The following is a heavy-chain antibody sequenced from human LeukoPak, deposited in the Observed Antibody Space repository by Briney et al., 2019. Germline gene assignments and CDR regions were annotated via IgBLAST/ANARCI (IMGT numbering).Heavy chain of an antibody. CDR3: ARGKGLPRAFDI. CDR1: GYTFTSYG. V-gene: IGHV1-8*02. CDR2: MNPNSGNT. Sequence: ASVKVSCKASGYTFTSYGINWVRQATGQGLVWMGWMNPNSGNTGYAQKFQGRVTMTRNTSISTAYMELSSLRSEDTAVYYCARGKGLPRAFDIWGQGTMVTVSS. J-gene: IGHJ3*02.